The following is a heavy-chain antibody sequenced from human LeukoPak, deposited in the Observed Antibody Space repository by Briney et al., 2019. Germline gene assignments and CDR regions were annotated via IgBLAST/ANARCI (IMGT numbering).Heavy chain of an antibody. J-gene: IGHJ4*02. CDR3: ARDKGIYDFWSGYYWY. Sequence: GGSLRLSCAASGFTFSSYSMNWVRQAPGKGLEWVSSISSSSSYIYYADSVKGRFTISRDNAKNSLYLQMNSLRAEDTAVYYCARDKGIYDFWSGYYWYWGQGTLVTFSS. V-gene: IGHV3-21*01. CDR1: GFTFSSYS. CDR2: ISSSSSYI. D-gene: IGHD3-3*01.